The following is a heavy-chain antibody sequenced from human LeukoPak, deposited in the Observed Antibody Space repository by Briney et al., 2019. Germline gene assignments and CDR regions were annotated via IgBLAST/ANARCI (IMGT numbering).Heavy chain of an antibody. CDR2: ISSSGSTI. D-gene: IGHD3-10*01. V-gene: IGHV3-48*03. Sequence: GGSLRLSCAASGFTFSSYEMNWVRQAPGKGLEWVSYISSSGSTIYYADSVKGRFAISRDNAKNSLYLQMNSLRVEDTAVYYCARDHRGTVRGVLIYYFDYWGQGTLVTVSS. CDR3: ARDHRGTVRGVLIYYFDY. J-gene: IGHJ4*02. CDR1: GFTFSSYE.